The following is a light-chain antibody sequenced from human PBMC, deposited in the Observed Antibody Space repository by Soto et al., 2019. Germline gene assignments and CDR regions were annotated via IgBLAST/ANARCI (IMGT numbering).Light chain of an antibody. Sequence: IQMTQSPSSLSASVGDRVTITCRASQSINNYLNWYQQRPGEAPNLLIHTASTLQSGDPSRFSGGGSGTDFTLTISRLEPEDFAVYYCQQYGSSLGTFGGGTKVDIK. CDR1: QSINNY. CDR3: QQYGSSLGT. J-gene: IGKJ4*01. CDR2: TAS. V-gene: IGKV1-39*01.